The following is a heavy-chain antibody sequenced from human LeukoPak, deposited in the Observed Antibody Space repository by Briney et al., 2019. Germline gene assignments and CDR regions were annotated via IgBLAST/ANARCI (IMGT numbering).Heavy chain of an antibody. CDR2: INHFGNT. Sequence: PSETLSLTCAVYGGSFSGYYWRWIRQPPGKGLEWIGEINHFGNTNYNSSLKSRVTISVDTSKHQFSLKLSSVTAADTAVYYCASGPRRGYCSGGSCYSPDYYYYGMDVWGQGTTVTVSS. D-gene: IGHD2-15*01. V-gene: IGHV4-34*01. CDR3: ASGPRRGYCSGGSCYSPDYYYYGMDV. J-gene: IGHJ6*02. CDR1: GGSFSGYY.